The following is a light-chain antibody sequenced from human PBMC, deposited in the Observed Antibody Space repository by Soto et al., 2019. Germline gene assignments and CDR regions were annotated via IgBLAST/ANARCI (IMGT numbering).Light chain of an antibody. CDR2: GAS. V-gene: IGKV3-20*01. J-gene: IGKJ4*01. CDR3: QQYGSSPAT. Sequence: EIVLTQSPGTLSLSPGERATLSCRASQSVSSSYLAWYQQKPGQAPRLLIYGASSRATGIPDRFSGSGSGTDFTLTISRLEPEDFAVYYCQQYGSSPATFGGGTNVDSK. CDR1: QSVSSSY.